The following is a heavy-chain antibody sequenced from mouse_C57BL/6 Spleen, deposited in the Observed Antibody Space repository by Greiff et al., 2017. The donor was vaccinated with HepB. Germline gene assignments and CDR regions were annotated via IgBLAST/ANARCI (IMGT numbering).Heavy chain of an antibody. J-gene: IGHJ4*01. CDR3: ARFTTVVAKDYAMDY. CDR2: IHPNSGST. V-gene: IGHV1-64*01. Sequence: QVQLKQSGAELVKPGASVKLSCKASGYTFTSYWMHWVKQRPGQGLEWIGMIHPNSGSTNYNEKFKSKATLTVDKSSSTAYMQLSSLTSEDSAVYYCARFTTVVAKDYAMDYWGQGTSVTVSS. CDR1: GYTFTSYW. D-gene: IGHD1-1*01.